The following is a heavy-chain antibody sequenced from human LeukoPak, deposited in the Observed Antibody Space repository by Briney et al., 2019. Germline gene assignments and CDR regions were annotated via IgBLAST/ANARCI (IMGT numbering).Heavy chain of an antibody. V-gene: IGHV1-2*02. Sequence: GASVKVSFKPPGYTFTSYYMPWVRQAPGQGLEWMGWIYPNSGGTNNAQKFQGRVTMTRDTSISTAYMELSRLRSDDTAVYSCARDLRGLIGYWGQGTLVTVSS. CDR3: ARDLRGLIGY. J-gene: IGHJ4*02. D-gene: IGHD3-16*01. CDR1: GYTFTSYY. CDR2: IYPNSGGT.